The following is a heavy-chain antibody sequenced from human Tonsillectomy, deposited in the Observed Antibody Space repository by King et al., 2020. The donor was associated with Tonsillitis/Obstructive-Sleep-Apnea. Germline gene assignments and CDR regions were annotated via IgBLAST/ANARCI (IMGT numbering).Heavy chain of an antibody. CDR2: IRSIAYGGTT. J-gene: IGHJ3*02. D-gene: IGHD5-18*01. Sequence: VQLVESGGGLVQPGRSLRLSCTASGFTFGDYAMSWVRQAPGKGLEWVGFIRSIAYGGTTEYAASVKGRFTISRDDSKSIAYLQFNNLKTEDTAVYYCTMDTVMVTLDAFDIWGQGTMVTVSS. V-gene: IGHV3-49*04. CDR3: TMDTVMVTLDAFDI. CDR1: GFTFGDYA.